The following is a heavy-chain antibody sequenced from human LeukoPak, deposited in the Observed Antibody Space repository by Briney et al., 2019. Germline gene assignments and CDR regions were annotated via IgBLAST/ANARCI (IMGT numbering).Heavy chain of an antibody. V-gene: IGHV1-46*01. D-gene: IGHD3-22*01. CDR1: GYTFTSYY. Sequence: ASVKVSCKASGYTFTSYYMHWVRQAPGQGLEWMGIINPSGGSTSCAQKFQGRVTMTRDTSTSTVYMELSSLRSEDTAVYYCARVSYHDSRRASSYYYYGMDIWGQGTTVTVSS. J-gene: IGHJ6*02. CDR3: ARVSYHDSRRASSYYYYGMDI. CDR2: INPSGGST.